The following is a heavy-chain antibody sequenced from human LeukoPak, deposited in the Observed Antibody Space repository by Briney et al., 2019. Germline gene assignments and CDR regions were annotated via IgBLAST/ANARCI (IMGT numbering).Heavy chain of an antibody. CDR2: INSDGSNT. Sequence: PGGSLRLSCAASGFTFSSYWMHWVRQAPGKGLEWVSRINSDGSNTNYADSVKGRFTISRDNAKNTLYLEMNSLRGEDTALYYCARDPSRYCSGGSCYSDDYMDVWGKGTTVTVSS. CDR3: ARDPSRYCSGGSCYSDDYMDV. J-gene: IGHJ6*03. CDR1: GFTFSSYW. V-gene: IGHV3-74*01. D-gene: IGHD2-15*01.